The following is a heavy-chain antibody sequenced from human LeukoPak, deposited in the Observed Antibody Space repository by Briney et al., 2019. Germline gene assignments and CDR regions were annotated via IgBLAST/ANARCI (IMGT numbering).Heavy chain of an antibody. CDR3: ARLEESVLMVYAIGNYFDY. D-gene: IGHD2-8*01. V-gene: IGHV5-51*01. J-gene: IGHJ4*02. CDR2: IYPGDSDT. CDR1: GCSFTSYW. Sequence: GGALKISCKGSGCSFTSYWIGWGRQMPGKGLEGMGIIYPGDSDTRYSPSFQGQVTISADKSISTAYLQWSSLKASDTAMYYCARLEESVLMVYAIGNYFDYWGQGTLVTVSS.